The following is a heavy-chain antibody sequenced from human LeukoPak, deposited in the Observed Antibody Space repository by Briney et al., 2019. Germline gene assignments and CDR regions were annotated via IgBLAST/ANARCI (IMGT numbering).Heavy chain of an antibody. Sequence: SETLSLTCAVSGYSISSGYYWGWIRQPPGKGLEWIGSIYHSGSTYYNPSLKSRVTISVDTSKNQFSLKLSSVTAADTAVYYCVREENGISVDSWGQGTLVTVSS. CDR2: IYHSGST. D-gene: IGHD1-26*01. CDR1: GYSISSGYY. V-gene: IGHV4-38-2*01. CDR3: VREENGISVDS. J-gene: IGHJ4*02.